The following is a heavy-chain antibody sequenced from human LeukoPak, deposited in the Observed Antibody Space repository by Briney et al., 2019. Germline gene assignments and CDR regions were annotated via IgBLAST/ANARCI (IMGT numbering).Heavy chain of an antibody. CDR1: GYSFTSYW. CDR3: ARQLSVAVAGYFDY. D-gene: IGHD6-19*01. Sequence: GESLKISCKGSGYSFTSYWIGWVRQMPGKGLEWMGIVYPGDSDTRYSPSFQGQVTISADKSTSTAYLQWSSLKASDTAMYYCARQLSVAVAGYFDYWGQGTLVTVSS. J-gene: IGHJ4*02. V-gene: IGHV5-51*01. CDR2: VYPGDSDT.